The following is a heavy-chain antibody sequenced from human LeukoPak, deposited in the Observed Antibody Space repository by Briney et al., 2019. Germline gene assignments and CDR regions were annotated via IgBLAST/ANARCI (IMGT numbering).Heavy chain of an antibody. D-gene: IGHD3-3*01. V-gene: IGHV3-53*01. J-gene: IGHJ6*02. Sequence: GGSLRLSCAASGFTVSSNCMTWVRQAPGKGLEWVSVIYSDGSTYYADSVKGRFTISRDNSKNTLYLQMNSLRAEDTAVYYCAKGGYDFWSGYFGYYYYGMDVWGQGTTVTVSS. CDR1: GFTVSSNC. CDR2: IYSDGST. CDR3: AKGGYDFWSGYFGYYYYGMDV.